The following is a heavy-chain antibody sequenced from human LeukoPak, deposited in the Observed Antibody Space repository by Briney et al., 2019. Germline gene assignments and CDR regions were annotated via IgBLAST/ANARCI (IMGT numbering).Heavy chain of an antibody. CDR3: ARGVRQRGYYVGYYFDY. V-gene: IGHV4-59*12. Sequence: SETLSLTCTVSGGSISSYYWSWIRQPPGKGLEWIGYLYYSGSTYYNPSLKSRVTISVDTSKNHFSLRLSSVTAADTAVYYCARGVRQRGYYVGYYFDYWGQGTLVTVSS. D-gene: IGHD3-22*01. J-gene: IGHJ4*02. CDR2: LYYSGST. CDR1: GGSISSYY.